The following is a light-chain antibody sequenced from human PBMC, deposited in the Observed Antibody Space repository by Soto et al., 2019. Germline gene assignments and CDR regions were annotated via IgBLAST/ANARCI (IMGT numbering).Light chain of an antibody. CDR1: RGEVGGYNY. Sequence: QSARLQPASGSGSPGQSITSSGPETRGEVGGYNYVSWYQQHPGKAPKLMIYDVSNRPSGVSNRFSGSKSGNTASLTISGLQAEDEADYYCSSYTSSSTPVVVFGGGTKLTVL. CDR3: SSYTSSSTPVVV. V-gene: IGLV2-14*01. CDR2: DVS. J-gene: IGLJ2*01.